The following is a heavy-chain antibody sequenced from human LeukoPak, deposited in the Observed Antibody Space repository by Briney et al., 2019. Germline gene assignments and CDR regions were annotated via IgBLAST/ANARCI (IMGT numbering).Heavy chain of an antibody. CDR2: ISSSSSNI. Sequence: GGSLRLSCAASGFSFSVSGMNWVRQAPGKGLEWVPYISSSSSNINYADSVRGRFTISRDNAKNSLYLHMDSLRAEDTAVYYCARQKVGATLLRYWGQGTLVTVSS. D-gene: IGHD1-26*01. CDR1: GFSFSVSG. J-gene: IGHJ4*02. V-gene: IGHV3-21*01. CDR3: ARQKVGATLLRY.